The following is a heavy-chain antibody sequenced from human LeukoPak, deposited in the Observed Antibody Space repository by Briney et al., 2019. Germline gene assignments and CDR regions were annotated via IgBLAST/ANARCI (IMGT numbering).Heavy chain of an antibody. CDR3: ARGMYGSGGWYPYYYYYYMDV. CDR2: MNPKSGNT. V-gene: IGHV1-8*01. D-gene: IGHD6-19*01. CDR1: GYTFTSYD. Sequence: GASVKVSCKASGYTFTSYDINWVRQANGQGLEWIGWMNPKSGNTGYAQKFQGRVTMTRNTSISTAYMELSSLRSEDTAVYYCARGMYGSGGWYPYYYYYYMDVWGKGTTVTVSS. J-gene: IGHJ6*03.